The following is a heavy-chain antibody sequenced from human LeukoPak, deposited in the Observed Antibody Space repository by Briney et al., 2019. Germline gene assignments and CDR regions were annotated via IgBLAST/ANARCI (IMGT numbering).Heavy chain of an antibody. Sequence: SETLSLTCTVSGGSISSHYWSWIRQPPGKGLEWIGSIYYSGSTYYNPSLKSRVTISVDTSKNQFSLKLSSVTAADTAVYYCARRNYYGNFDYWGQGTLVTVSS. D-gene: IGHD3-22*01. CDR3: ARRNYYGNFDY. CDR2: IYYSGST. J-gene: IGHJ4*02. CDR1: GGSISSHY. V-gene: IGHV4-59*05.